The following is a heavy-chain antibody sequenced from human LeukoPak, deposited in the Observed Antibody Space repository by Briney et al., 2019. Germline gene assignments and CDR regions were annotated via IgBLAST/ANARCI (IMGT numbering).Heavy chain of an antibody. J-gene: IGHJ5*02. Sequence: SETLSLTCAVYGWSFNDYYWNWIRQPPGKGLGWIGEINARGDTNYNPSLKSRVTISVDTSKKQFSLRLTSMIAADTALYYCARGHVPAARGYNWFDPWGQGTLVTVSS. CDR2: INARGDT. CDR1: GWSFNDYY. CDR3: ARGHVPAARGYNWFDP. V-gene: IGHV4-34*01. D-gene: IGHD2-2*01.